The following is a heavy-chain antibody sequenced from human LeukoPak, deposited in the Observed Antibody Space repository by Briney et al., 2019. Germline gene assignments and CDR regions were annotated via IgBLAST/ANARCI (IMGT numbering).Heavy chain of an antibody. CDR3: STDPRLLIY. Sequence: PGGSLRLSCAASGFTFSSYEMNWVRQAPGKGLEWVSSISSSSSYIYYADSVKGRFTISRDNAKNSLYLQMNSLRAEDTALYYCSTDPRLLIYWGHGTLVTVSS. D-gene: IGHD2-8*01. CDR2: ISSSSSYI. CDR1: GFTFSSYE. J-gene: IGHJ4*01. V-gene: IGHV3-21*04.